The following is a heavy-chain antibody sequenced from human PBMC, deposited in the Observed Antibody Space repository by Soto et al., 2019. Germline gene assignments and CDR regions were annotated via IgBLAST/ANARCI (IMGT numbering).Heavy chain of an antibody. CDR2: IYYSGST. Sequence: SETLSLTCTVSGGSISSYYWSWIRQPPGKGLEWIGYIYYSGSTNYNPSLKSRVTISVDTSKNQFSLKLSSVTAADTAVYYCATGAGNCSSTSCYGELVDYYYYYMDVWGKGTTVTVSS. V-gene: IGHV4-59*12. J-gene: IGHJ6*03. CDR3: ATGAGNCSSTSCYGELVDYYYYYMDV. CDR1: GGSISSYY. D-gene: IGHD2-2*01.